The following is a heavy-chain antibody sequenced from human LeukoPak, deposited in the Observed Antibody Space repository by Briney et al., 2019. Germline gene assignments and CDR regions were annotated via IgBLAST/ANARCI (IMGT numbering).Heavy chain of an antibody. CDR3: ARGHYGMDA. V-gene: IGHV3-7*01. CDR2: INPDGREK. CDR1: GFTFGNYW. Sequence: GGSLRLSCTASGFTFGNYWMTWVRQAPREGLEWVASINPDGREKYYVDSVKGRFTMSRDNAENSLYLQMDGLRAEDTAMYYCARGHYGMDAWGQGTTVTVSS. J-gene: IGHJ6*02.